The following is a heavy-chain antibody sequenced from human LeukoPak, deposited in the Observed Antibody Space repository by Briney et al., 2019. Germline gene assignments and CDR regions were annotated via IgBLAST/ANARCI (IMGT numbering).Heavy chain of an antibody. CDR2: IKSKTDGGTT. Sequence: GGSLRLSCAASGFTFSNAWMSWVRQAPGKGLEWVGRIKSKTDGGTTDYAAPAKGRFTISRDDSKNTLYLQMNSLKTEDTAVYYCTAKEYYYDSSGYPYDTFDIWGQGTMVTVSS. CDR1: GFTFSNAW. V-gene: IGHV3-15*01. CDR3: TAKEYYYDSSGYPYDTFDI. J-gene: IGHJ3*02. D-gene: IGHD3-22*01.